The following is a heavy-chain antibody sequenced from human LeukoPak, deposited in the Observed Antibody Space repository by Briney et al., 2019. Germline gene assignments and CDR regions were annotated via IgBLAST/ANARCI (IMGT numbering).Heavy chain of an antibody. V-gene: IGHV4-34*01. J-gene: IGHJ4*02. CDR1: GGSFSGDY. CDR3: ARGFFGVLDY. CDR2: INHSGST. D-gene: IGHD3-3*01. Sequence: MASETLSLTFAVYGGSFSGDYWSWSRQPPGKGLEWIGEINHSGSTNYNPSLKSRVTISVDTSKNQFSLKLSSVTAADTAVYYCARGFFGVLDYWGQGTLVTVSS.